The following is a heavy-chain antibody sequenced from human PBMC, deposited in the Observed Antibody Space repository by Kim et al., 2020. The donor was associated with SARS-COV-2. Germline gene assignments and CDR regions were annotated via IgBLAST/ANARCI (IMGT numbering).Heavy chain of an antibody. CDR1: GGSISSYY. Sequence: SETLSLTCTVSGGSISSYYWSWIRQPPGKGLEWIGYIYYSGSTNYNPSLKSRVTISVDTSKNQFSLKLSSVTAADTAVYYCARVGGTYSSSWLFDYWGQGTLVTVSS. CDR2: IYYSGST. D-gene: IGHD6-13*01. J-gene: IGHJ4*02. CDR3: ARVGGTYSSSWLFDY. V-gene: IGHV4-59*01.